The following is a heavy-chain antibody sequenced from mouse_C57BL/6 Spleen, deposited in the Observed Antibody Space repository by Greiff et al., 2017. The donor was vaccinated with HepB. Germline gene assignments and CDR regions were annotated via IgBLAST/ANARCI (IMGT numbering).Heavy chain of an antibody. CDR1: GYTFTSYG. V-gene: IGHV1-81*01. CDR2: IYPRSGNT. J-gene: IGHJ4*01. D-gene: IGHD2-5*01. Sequence: QVQLQQSGAELARPGASVKLSCKASGYTFTSYGISWVKQRTGQGLEWIGEIYPRSGNTYYNEKFKGKATLTADKSSSTAYMELRSLTSEDSAVYFCARATLYYSNYDYAMDYWGQGTSVTVSS. CDR3: ARATLYYSNYDYAMDY.